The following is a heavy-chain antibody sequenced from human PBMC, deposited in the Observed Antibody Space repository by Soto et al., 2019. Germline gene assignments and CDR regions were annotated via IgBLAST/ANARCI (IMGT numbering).Heavy chain of an antibody. V-gene: IGHV1-69*01. CDR1: GGTFSNYP. CDR2: IIPIFGTI. Sequence: QVQLVQSGAEVKKSGSSVKVSCKASGGTFSNYPIAWVRQAPGQGLEWMGAIIPIFGTIIYAQKFQGRVTITADESASTADMELSSLTSADTARCYWARPRTVATTKGDDCWGQGTLVTVSS. J-gene: IGHJ4*02. CDR3: ARPRTVATTKGDDC. D-gene: IGHD4-4*01.